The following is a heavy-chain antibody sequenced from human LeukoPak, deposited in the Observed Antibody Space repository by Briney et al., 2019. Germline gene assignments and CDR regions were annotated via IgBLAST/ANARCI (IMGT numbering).Heavy chain of an antibody. Sequence: GGSLRLSCAASGFTFSTFAMSWVRQAPGKGLEWVSAISGSGDSTYYADSVKGRFTISRDNSKNMLYLQMNSLRAEDTAVYYCAKARGSSGWLPGVYWGRGTLVTVSS. V-gene: IGHV3-23*01. D-gene: IGHD6-19*01. J-gene: IGHJ4*02. CDR3: AKARGSSGWLPGVY. CDR1: GFTFSTFA. CDR2: ISGSGDST.